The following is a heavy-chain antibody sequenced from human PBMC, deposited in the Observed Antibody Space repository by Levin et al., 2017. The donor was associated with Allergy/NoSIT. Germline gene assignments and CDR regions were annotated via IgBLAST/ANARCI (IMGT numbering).Heavy chain of an antibody. D-gene: IGHD2-2*01. V-gene: IGHV4-31*03. CDR1: GGSISSGGYY. J-gene: IGHJ4*02. CDR2: IYYSGNT. Sequence: SETLSLTCSVSGGSISSGGYYWSWIRQHPGKGLEYIGYIYYSGNTYYNPSLRSRVTISVDTSKNHFSLKLSSVAAADTAVYYCARAVGSKYQLRGVVDCWGRGTLVTVSS. CDR3: ARAVGSKYQLRGVVDC.